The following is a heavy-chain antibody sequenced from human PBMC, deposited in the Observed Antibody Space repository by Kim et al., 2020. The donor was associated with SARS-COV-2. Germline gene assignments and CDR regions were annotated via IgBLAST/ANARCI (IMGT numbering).Heavy chain of an antibody. V-gene: IGHV3-33*01. D-gene: IGHD6-13*01. J-gene: IGHJ1*01. CDR3: AREIIAAAADGDFQH. CDR2: IWYDGSNK. CDR1: GFTFSSYG. Sequence: GGSLRLSCAASGFTFSSYGMHWVRQAPGKGLEWVAVIWYDGSNKYYADSVKGRFTISRDNSKNTLYLQMNSLRAEDTAVYYCAREIIAAAADGDFQHWGQGTLVTVSS.